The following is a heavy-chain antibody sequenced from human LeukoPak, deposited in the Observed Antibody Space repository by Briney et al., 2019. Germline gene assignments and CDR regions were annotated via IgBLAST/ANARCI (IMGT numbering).Heavy chain of an antibody. D-gene: IGHD4-23*01. CDR3: TRGETHDC. CDR2: IGTTGDVR. CDR1: GFTASHYD. J-gene: IGHJ4*02. Sequence: PGGSLRLSCAASGFTASHYDMTWVRQAPGKGLEWVSYIGTTGDVRYYADSVKGRFTISRDNTKNSVYLQMNNLRAEDTAVYYCTRGETHDCWGQGTLVIVSS. V-gene: IGHV3-48*03.